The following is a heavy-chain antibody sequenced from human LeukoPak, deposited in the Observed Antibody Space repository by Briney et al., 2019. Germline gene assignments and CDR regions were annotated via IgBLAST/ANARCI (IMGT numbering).Heavy chain of an antibody. CDR2: INPNSGGT. CDR1: GYTFTGYY. V-gene: IGHV1-2*02. D-gene: IGHD2-8*01. J-gene: IGHJ4*02. CDR3: AREDIVLMVPDY. Sequence: ASVKVSCKASGYTFTGYYMHWVRQAPGQGLEWMGWINPNSGGTNYAQKFQGRVTMTRDTSISTAYMELSRLRSGDTAVYYCAREDIVLMVPDYWGQGTLVTVSS.